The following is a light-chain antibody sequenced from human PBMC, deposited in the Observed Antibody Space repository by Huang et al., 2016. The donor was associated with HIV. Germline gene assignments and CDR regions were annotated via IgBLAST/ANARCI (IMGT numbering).Light chain of an antibody. V-gene: IGKV1-9*01. CDR2: DAS. CDR3: QQLSAYPLS. CDR1: HDINTY. Sequence: QLTQSPSSLSASIGDRVTIACRASHDINTYLAWYQQKPGRAPKLLIYDASTLQTGAPSRFRGFGSGTAFSLTITSLQPDDFAVYYCQQLSAYPLSFGPGTTVD. J-gene: IGKJ3*01.